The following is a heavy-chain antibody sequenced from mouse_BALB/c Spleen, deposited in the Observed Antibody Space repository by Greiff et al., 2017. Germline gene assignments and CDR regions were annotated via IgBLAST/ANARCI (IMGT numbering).Heavy chain of an antibody. D-gene: IGHD2-2*01. J-gene: IGHJ4*01. V-gene: IGHV5-15*02. Sequence: EVHLVESGGGLVQPGGSRKLSCAASGFTFSDYGMAWVRQAPGKGPEWVAFISNLAYSIYYADTVTGRFTISRENAKNTLYLEMSSLRSEDTAMYYCARNQGGYLDYWGQGTSVTVSS. CDR1: GFTFSDYG. CDR2: ISNLAYSI. CDR3: ARNQGGYLDY.